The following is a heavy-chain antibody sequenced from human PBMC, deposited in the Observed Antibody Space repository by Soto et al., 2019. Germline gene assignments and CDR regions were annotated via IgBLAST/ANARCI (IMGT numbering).Heavy chain of an antibody. D-gene: IGHD5-18*01. J-gene: IGHJ5*02. CDR3: AREVDTAMDNWFDP. CDR2: IYHSGST. V-gene: IGHV4-4*02. Sequence: SETLSLTCAVSGGSISSSNWWSWVRQPPGKGLEWIGEIYHSGSTNYNPSLKSRVTISVDKSKNQFSLKLSSVTAADTAVYYCAREVDTAMDNWFDPWGQGTLVTSPQ. CDR1: GGSISSSNW.